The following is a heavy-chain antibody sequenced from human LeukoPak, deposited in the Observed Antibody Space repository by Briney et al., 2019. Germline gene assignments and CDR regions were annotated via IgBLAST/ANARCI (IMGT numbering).Heavy chain of an antibody. J-gene: IGHJ4*02. D-gene: IGHD3-10*01. CDR2: ISGSGGNT. V-gene: IGHV3-23*01. CDR3: ARYYGSGSYWTDY. Sequence: TWGSLTLYCASSGFTFSSYAMSWVRPAPGKGLEWVSAISGSGGNTYYEDHVKGRFTISRDNSKITLYLQMNSLRAEDTAVYYCARYYGSGSYWTDYWGQGTLVTVSS. CDR1: GFTFSSYA.